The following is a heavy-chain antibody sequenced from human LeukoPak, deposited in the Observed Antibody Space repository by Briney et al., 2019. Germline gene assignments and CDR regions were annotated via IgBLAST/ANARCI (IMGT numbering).Heavy chain of an antibody. CDR3: AVRDGHSTSSGDT. CDR1: GGSFRNYY. V-gene: IGHV4-34*01. CDR2: INQSGRT. D-gene: IGHD6-6*01. J-gene: IGHJ5*02. Sequence: SETLSLTCGFYGGSFRNYYWSCIRQSPGKGLEWIGEINQSGRTNYNPSLKTRLTISVDTAKNLFSLNLTSMTATDTATYYCAVRDGHSTSSGDTWGQGTLVTVSS.